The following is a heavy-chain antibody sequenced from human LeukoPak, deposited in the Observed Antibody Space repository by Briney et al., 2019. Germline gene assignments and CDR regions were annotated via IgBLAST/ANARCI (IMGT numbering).Heavy chain of an antibody. Sequence: PGGSLRLSCAASGFTFSSYGMHWVRQAPGKGLEWVAVISYDGSNKYYADSVKGRFTISRDNSKNTLYLQMNSLRAEDTAVYYCANSIYGDYEPYFDYWGQGTPVTVSS. CDR1: GFTFSSYG. CDR2: ISYDGSNK. J-gene: IGHJ4*02. D-gene: IGHD4-17*01. CDR3: ANSIYGDYEPYFDY. V-gene: IGHV3-30*18.